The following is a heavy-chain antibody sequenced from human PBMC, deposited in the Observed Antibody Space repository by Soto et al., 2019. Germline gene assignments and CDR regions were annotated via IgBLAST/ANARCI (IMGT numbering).Heavy chain of an antibody. CDR2: IIPILGIA. CDR1: GGTFSSYT. D-gene: IGHD3-3*01. Sequence: GASVKVSCKASGGTFSSYTISWVRQAPGQGLEWMGRIIPILGIANYAQKFQGRVTITADKSTSTAYMELSSLRSEDTAVYYCARETYDFWSGYCLGPGRRYYYYYYMDVWGKGTTVTVSS. J-gene: IGHJ6*03. V-gene: IGHV1-69*04. CDR3: ARETYDFWSGYCLGPGRRYYYYYYMDV.